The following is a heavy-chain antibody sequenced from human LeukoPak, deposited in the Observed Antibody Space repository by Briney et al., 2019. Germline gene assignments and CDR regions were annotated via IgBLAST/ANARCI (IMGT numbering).Heavy chain of an antibody. CDR1: GFTFSSYG. D-gene: IGHD3-3*01. V-gene: IGHV3-23*01. CDR2: ISGTGSGGNT. CDR3: AKDKHIYDSLDS. J-gene: IGHJ4*02. Sequence: GGSLRLSCAASGFTFSSYGLNWVRQAPGKGLEWVSVISGTGSGGNTYYADSVKGRFTISRDNSKNTLYLQMNSLRAEDTAVYYCAKDKHIYDSLDSWGQGTLVTVSS.